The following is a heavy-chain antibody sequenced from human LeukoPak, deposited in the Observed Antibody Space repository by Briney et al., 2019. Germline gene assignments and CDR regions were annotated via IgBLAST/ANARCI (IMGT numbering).Heavy chain of an antibody. Sequence: ASVKVSCKXSGGTFSSYTISWVRQAPGQGLEWMGRIIPILGIANYAQKFQGRVTITADKSTSTAYMELSSLRSEDTAVYYCARGGIVVVPAAINWFDPWGQGTLVTVSS. V-gene: IGHV1-69*02. D-gene: IGHD2-2*02. CDR1: GGTFSSYT. CDR3: ARGGIVVVPAAINWFDP. CDR2: IIPILGIA. J-gene: IGHJ5*02.